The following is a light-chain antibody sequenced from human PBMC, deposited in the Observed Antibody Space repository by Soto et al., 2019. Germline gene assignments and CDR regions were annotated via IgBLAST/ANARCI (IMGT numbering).Light chain of an antibody. CDR1: QNINTW. V-gene: IGKV1-5*01. CDR2: DAS. J-gene: IGKJ2*01. Sequence: DIQMTQSPSTLSASIGDRITITCRASQNINTWLAWYQQKPGRAPKVLIYDASSLESGVPSRISGSGSGTEFILTISRLQLEDFATYYCHQYYGYPYTFGQGTKREIQ. CDR3: HQYYGYPYT.